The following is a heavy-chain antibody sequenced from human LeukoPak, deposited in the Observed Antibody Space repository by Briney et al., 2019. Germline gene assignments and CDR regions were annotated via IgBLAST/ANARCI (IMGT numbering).Heavy chain of an antibody. J-gene: IGHJ4*02. Sequence: SVKVSCKASGYTFTSYDINWVRQAPGQGLEWMGGIIPIFGTANYAQKFQGRVTITTDESTSTAYMELSSLRSEDTAVYYCASGYPDYYGSGKLRTGNDYWGQGTLVTVSS. CDR3: ASGYPDYYGSGKLRTGNDY. CDR1: GYTFTSYD. D-gene: IGHD3-10*01. V-gene: IGHV1-69*05. CDR2: IIPIFGTA.